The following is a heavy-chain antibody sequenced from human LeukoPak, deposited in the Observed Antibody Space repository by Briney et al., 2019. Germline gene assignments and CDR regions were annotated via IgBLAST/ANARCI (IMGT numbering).Heavy chain of an antibody. V-gene: IGHV1-69*13. Sequence: ASVKVSCKASGGTFSSYAISWVRQAPGQGLEWMGGIIPIFGTANYAQKFQGRVTITADECTSTAYMELSSLRSEDTAVYYCARGGGQGAFDIWGQGTMVTVSS. D-gene: IGHD3-16*01. CDR1: GGTFSSYA. CDR2: IIPIFGTA. J-gene: IGHJ3*02. CDR3: ARGGGQGAFDI.